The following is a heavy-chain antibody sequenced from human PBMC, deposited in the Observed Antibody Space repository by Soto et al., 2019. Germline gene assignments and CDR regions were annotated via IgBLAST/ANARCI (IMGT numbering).Heavy chain of an antibody. J-gene: IGHJ4*02. CDR1: GGSFSGYY. V-gene: IGHV4-34*01. Sequence: QVQLQQWGAGLLKPSETLSLTCAVYGGSFSGYYWSWIGQSPGKGLEWIGEINHSGNSNQHPSLKSRVTISADTSKNQFSLNLRSLTAADMAVYYCARGFAMITTVQGDTPDKYYFDSWGQGTLVTVSS. CDR2: INHSGNS. CDR3: ARGFAMITTVQGDTPDKYYFDS. D-gene: IGHD3-22*01.